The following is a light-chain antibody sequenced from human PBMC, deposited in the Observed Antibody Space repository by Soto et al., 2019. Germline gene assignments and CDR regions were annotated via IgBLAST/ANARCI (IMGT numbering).Light chain of an antibody. CDR3: GTWDSSLSAGWV. V-gene: IGLV1-51*02. Sequence: QSVLTQPLSVSAAPGQKVTTSCSGSSSNIGNNYVSWYQQLPGTAPKLLIYENNKRPSGIPDRFSGSKSGTSATLGITGLQTGDEADYYCGTWDSSLSAGWVFGGGTKLTVL. J-gene: IGLJ3*02. CDR2: ENN. CDR1: SSNIGNNY.